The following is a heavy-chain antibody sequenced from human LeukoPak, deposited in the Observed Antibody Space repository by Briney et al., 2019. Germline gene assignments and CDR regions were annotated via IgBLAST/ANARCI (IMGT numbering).Heavy chain of an antibody. V-gene: IGHV4-4*02. CDR2: MYLSGTT. Sequence: SETLYLTCTVSGDSINSLDLWSWVRQPPGKGLEWIGEMYLSGTTHSNPSVKSRVTISIDKSRNQFFLNLSSVTAADTAVYYCAGLVGRYSSGLYYYYFDYWGQGTLVTVSS. CDR1: GDSINSLDL. CDR3: AGLVGRYSSGLYYYYFDY. J-gene: IGHJ4*02. D-gene: IGHD3-22*01.